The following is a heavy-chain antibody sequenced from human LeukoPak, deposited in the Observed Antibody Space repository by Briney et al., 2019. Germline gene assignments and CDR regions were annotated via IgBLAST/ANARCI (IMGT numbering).Heavy chain of an antibody. CDR1: GFTFSDYY. J-gene: IGHJ4*02. D-gene: IGHD6-13*01. CDR2: ISSSSSYT. V-gene: IGHV3-11*06. Sequence: GGSLRLSCAASGFTFSDYYMSWIRQAPGKGLEGGSYISSSSSYTNYADSVKGRFAISRDNTKNSLYLQMNSLRAEDTAVYYCARGGIAAAGSFDYWGQGTLVTVSS. CDR3: ARGGIAAAGSFDY.